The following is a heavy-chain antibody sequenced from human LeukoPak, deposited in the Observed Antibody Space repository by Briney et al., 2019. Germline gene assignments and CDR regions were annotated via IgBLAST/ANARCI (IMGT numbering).Heavy chain of an antibody. CDR3: ARQRRLRFCSWFDP. V-gene: IGHV3-30*02. D-gene: IGHD5-12*01. J-gene: IGHJ5*02. CDR2: IRYDGSNK. CDR1: GFTFSSYG. Sequence: GGSLRLSCAASGFTFSSYGMHWVRQAPGKGLEWVAFIRYDGSNKYYADSVKGRFTISRDNSKNTLYLQMNSLRAEDTAVYYCARQRRLRFCSWFDPWGQGTLVTVSS.